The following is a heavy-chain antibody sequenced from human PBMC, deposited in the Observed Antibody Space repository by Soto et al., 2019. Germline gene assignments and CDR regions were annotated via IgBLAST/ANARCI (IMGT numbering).Heavy chain of an antibody. V-gene: IGHV3-74*01. CDR1: GFTFSSYW. Sequence: EVQLVESGGGLVQPGGSLRLSCVASGFTFSSYWMHWVRQAPGKGLVWVSSISNDGSSTSYADPVKGRFTISRDNAKNTLYLQMNSLRAEYTAVSYCARLPNKSTQNWGQGTLVIVSP. J-gene: IGHJ1*01. CDR2: ISNDGSST. CDR3: ARLPNKSTQN.